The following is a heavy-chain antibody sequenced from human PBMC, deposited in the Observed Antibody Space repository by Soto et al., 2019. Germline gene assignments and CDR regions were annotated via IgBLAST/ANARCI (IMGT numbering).Heavy chain of an antibody. CDR1: GYSFTGNS. CDR2: INPNNGST. J-gene: IGHJ4*02. Sequence: GASVKVSCKASGYSFTGNSMHWVRQAPGQGLEWMGWINPNNGSTNYAQKFQGRVAMTRDTSTSTAYMDLSSLRSEDTAVYYCVRDQSKKAYHTGAFDYWGQGTLVTVSS. D-gene: IGHD3-16*01. CDR3: VRDQSKKAYHTGAFDY. V-gene: IGHV1-2*02.